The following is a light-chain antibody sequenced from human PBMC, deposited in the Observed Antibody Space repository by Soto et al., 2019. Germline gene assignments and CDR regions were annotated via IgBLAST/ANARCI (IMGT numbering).Light chain of an antibody. J-gene: IGKJ5*01. CDR2: DAS. CDR3: QQYGSSPIT. Sequence: EIVLTQSPAPLSFSPGELATLSCGASSDVSSSYVAWDQQKSGLAPRLLIPDASSRATGIPDRFSGSKSGTDFTLTSRRLEPEDAGVYYCQQYGSSPITFGQGTRLDLK. CDR1: SDVSSSY. V-gene: IGKV3D-20*01.